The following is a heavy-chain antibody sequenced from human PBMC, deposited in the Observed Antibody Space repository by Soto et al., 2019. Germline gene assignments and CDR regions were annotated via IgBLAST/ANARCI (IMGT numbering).Heavy chain of an antibody. CDR1: GVSINSANW. Sequence: QMQLQESGPGLVKPSGTLSLTCTVSGVSINSANWWTWVRQSPGKGLEWIGEIYHSGSTNFNPSLKSRVTISVDNSKNQFYLELTSVTAADTAVYYCARYCGGGSCYLGEFDIWGQGTMVTVSS. D-gene: IGHD2-15*01. J-gene: IGHJ3*02. V-gene: IGHV4-4*02. CDR3: ARYCGGGSCYLGEFDI. CDR2: IYHSGST.